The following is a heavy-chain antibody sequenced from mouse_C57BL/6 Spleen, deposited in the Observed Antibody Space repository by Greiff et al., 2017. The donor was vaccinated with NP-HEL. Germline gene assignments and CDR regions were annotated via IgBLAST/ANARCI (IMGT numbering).Heavy chain of an antibody. CDR2: INPNNGGT. V-gene: IGHV1-22*01. CDR1: GYTFTDYN. CDR3: ARHPGSSPYYFDY. J-gene: IGHJ2*01. D-gene: IGHD1-1*01. Sequence: EVKLVESGPELVKPGASVKMSCKASGYTFTDYNMHWVKQSHGKSLEWIGYINPNNGGTSYNQKFKGKATLTVNKSSSTAYMELRSLTSEDSAVYYCARHPGSSPYYFDYWGQGTTLTVSS.